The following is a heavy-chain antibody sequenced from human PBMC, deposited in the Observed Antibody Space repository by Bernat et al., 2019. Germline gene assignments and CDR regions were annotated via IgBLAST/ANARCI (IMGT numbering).Heavy chain of an antibody. D-gene: IGHD1-26*01. V-gene: IGHV3-23*01. Sequence: EVQLLESGGGLVQPGGSLRLSCAASGFTFSSYAMSWVRQAPGKGLEWVSAISGSGGSTYYADSVKGRFTISRDNSKNTLYLQMNSLRAEDTAVYYCAKSLGGAPPEYYYYYYGMDVWGQGTTVTVSS. CDR3: AKSLGGAPPEYYYYYYGMDV. J-gene: IGHJ6*02. CDR1: GFTFSSYA. CDR2: ISGSGGST.